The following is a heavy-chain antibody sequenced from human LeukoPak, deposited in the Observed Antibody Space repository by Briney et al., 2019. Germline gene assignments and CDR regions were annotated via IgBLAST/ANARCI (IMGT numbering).Heavy chain of an antibody. V-gene: IGHV4-34*01. CDR3: ARGLNWGYYYGMDV. CDR1: GGSFSGYY. CDR2: INHSGST. D-gene: IGHD7-27*01. J-gene: IGHJ6*02. Sequence: SETLSLTCAVYGGSFSGYYWSWIRQPPGKGLEWIGEINHSGSTNYNPSLKSRVTISVDTSKNQFSPKLSSVTAADTAVYYCARGLNWGYYYGMDVWGQGTTVTVSS.